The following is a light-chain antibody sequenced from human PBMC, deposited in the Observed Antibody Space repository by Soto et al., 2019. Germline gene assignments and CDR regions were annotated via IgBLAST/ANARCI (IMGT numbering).Light chain of an antibody. Sequence: EVVMRQSPATLYVSTGEGATLACRASQGIDDTLAWYQHKPGQTPRLLSYDTSTRATGVPARFRESRSWTEFTLTINTLQSEDCAYYYCQRYKNWPLTFDGLTKVES. CDR2: DTS. CDR3: QRYKNWPLT. CDR1: QGIDDT. J-gene: IGKJ4*01. V-gene: IGKV3-15*01.